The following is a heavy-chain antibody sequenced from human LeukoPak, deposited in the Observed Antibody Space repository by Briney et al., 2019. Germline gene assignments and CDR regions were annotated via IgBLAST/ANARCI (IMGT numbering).Heavy chain of an antibody. CDR2: ISYDGSNK. CDR3: ARDYATSDGYPDY. V-gene: IGHV3-30-3*01. Sequence: GGSLRLSCAASGFTFSSYAMHWVRQAPGKGLEWVAVISYDGSNKYYAESVKGRFTISRDNSKNTLYLQMNSLRAEDTAVYYCARDYATSDGYPDYWGQGTLVTVYS. CDR1: GFTFSSYA. J-gene: IGHJ4*02. D-gene: IGHD5-24*01.